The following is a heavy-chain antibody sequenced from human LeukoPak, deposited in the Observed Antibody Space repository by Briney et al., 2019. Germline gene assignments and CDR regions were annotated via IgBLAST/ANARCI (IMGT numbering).Heavy chain of an antibody. J-gene: IGHJ5*02. CDR1: GYTFTSYD. CDR2: MNPNSGNT. V-gene: IGHV1-8*03. CDR3: ARATRITIFGVVRRPRNWFDP. D-gene: IGHD3-3*01. Sequence: ASVKVSCKASGYTFTSYDINWVRQATGQGLEWMGWMNPNSGNTGYAQKFQGRVTITRNTSISTAYMELSSLRSEDTAVYYCARATRITIFGVVRRPRNWFDPWGQGTLVTVSS.